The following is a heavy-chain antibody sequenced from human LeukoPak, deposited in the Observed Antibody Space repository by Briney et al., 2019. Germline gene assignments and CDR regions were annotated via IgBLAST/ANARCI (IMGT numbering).Heavy chain of an antibody. D-gene: IGHD3-10*01. V-gene: IGHV1-69*04. J-gene: IGHJ4*02. CDR2: IIPILGIA. CDR3: ARDEIWRSGSSLPLFDY. Sequence: GASVKVSCKASGGTFRSYAISWVRQAPGQGLEWMGRIIPILGIANYAQKFQGRVTITADKSTSTAYMELSSLRSEDTAVYFCARDEIWRSGSSLPLFDYWGQGTLVTVSS. CDR1: GGTFRSYA.